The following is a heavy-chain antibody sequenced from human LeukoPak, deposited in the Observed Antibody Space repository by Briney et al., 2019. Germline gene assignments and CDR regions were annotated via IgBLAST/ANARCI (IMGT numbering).Heavy chain of an antibody. J-gene: IGHJ4*02. CDR2: IRSKANSYAT. V-gene: IGHV3-73*01. D-gene: IGHD3-10*01. Sequence: GGSLRLSCAASGFTFSGSAMHWVRQAYGKGLEWVGRIRSKANSYATAYAASVEGRFAISRDDSKNTAYLQMNSLKTEDTAVYYCTRQRSDYYGSGSYYPFDYWGQGTLVTVSS. CDR3: TRQRSDYYGSGSYYPFDY. CDR1: GFTFSGSA.